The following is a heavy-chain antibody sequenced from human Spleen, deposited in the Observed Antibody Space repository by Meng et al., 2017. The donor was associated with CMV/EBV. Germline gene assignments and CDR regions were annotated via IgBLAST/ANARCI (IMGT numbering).Heavy chain of an antibody. CDR3: ARAGRSYLYYFDY. D-gene: IGHD3-22*01. CDR1: GDRVSSNSAA. Sequence: SQTLSLTCAISGDRVSSNSAAWNWIRQSPSRGLEWLGSTFYRSKWYSNYGVSVKSRIAINADTSKNQLSLQLTSVTPEDTAVYFCARAGRSYLYYFDYWGQGTLVTVSS. V-gene: IGHV6-1*01. J-gene: IGHJ4*02. CDR2: TFYRSKWYS.